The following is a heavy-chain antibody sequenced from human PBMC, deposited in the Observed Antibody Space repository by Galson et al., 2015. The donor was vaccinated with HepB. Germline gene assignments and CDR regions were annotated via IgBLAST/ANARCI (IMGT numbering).Heavy chain of an antibody. V-gene: IGHV4-61*08. CDR1: GGSINNDDVY. J-gene: IGHJ2*01. CDR3: ARYFKF. CDR2: IYYSGST. Sequence: ETLSLTCNVSGGSINNDDVYWSWIRQSPGKGLEWIGSIYYSGSTNYNPSLRSRVTISIDTSKNQFSLKLASVTAADTAVYRCARYFKFWSRGTVVTVST.